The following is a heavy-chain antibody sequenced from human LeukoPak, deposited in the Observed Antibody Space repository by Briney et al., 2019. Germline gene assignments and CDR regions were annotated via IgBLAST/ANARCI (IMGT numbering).Heavy chain of an antibody. J-gene: IGHJ5*02. CDR1: GGTFSSYA. Sequence: GASVKVSCQACGGTFSSYAISWVRQAPGQGLEWMGGIIPIFGTANYAQKFQGRATITTDESTSTAHMELSSLRSEATAVYYCARDAGRAVAGTWVNWFDPWGQGTLVTVSS. CDR3: ARDAGRAVAGTWVNWFDP. D-gene: IGHD6-19*01. V-gene: IGHV1-69*05. CDR2: IIPIFGTA.